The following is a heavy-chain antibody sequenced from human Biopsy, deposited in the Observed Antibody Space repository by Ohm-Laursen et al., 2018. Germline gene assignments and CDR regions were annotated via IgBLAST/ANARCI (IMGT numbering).Heavy chain of an antibody. V-gene: IGHV1-2*02. J-gene: IGHJ3*02. Sequence: ASVKVSCKASGYTFTGYSLHWVRQAPGQGLEWMEWVNPNSGATNYAQKFQGRVTMTSDTSISTAYIELRRLISDDTAVYFCARDRMVTIITLVRADTFDIWGQGTLVSVSS. CDR3: ARDRMVTIITLVRADTFDI. D-gene: IGHD3-10*01. CDR2: VNPNSGAT. CDR1: GYTFTGYS.